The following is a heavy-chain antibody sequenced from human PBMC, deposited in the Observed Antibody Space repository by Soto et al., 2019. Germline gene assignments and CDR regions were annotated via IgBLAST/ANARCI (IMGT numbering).Heavy chain of an antibody. CDR2: ITSSSSYT. Sequence: QVQLLESGGGLVKPVGSLRLSCAASGFTFSDYYMSWIRQAPGKGLEWVSYITSSSSYTNYADSVKGRFTIPRDNAKNSLYLQMNSRRAGDTDVYYCARGHRYGMDVWGQGTTVTVSS. CDR3: ARGHRYGMDV. J-gene: IGHJ6*02. V-gene: IGHV3-11*03. CDR1: GFTFSDYY.